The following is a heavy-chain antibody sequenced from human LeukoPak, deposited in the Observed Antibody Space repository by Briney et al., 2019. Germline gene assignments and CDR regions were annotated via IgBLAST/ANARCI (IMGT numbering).Heavy chain of an antibody. CDR1: GYSFTSYW. D-gene: IGHD1-26*01. J-gene: IGHJ4*02. CDR2: SYPSDSDT. CDR3: ARRRDLYSGSYYPFDY. V-gene: IGHV5-51*01. Sequence: GESLKISCKGSGYSFTSYWIGWVRQMPGKGLEWMGISYPSDSDTRYSPSFQGQVTISADKSISTAYLQWSSLKASDTAMYYCARRRDLYSGSYYPFDYWGQGTLVTVSS.